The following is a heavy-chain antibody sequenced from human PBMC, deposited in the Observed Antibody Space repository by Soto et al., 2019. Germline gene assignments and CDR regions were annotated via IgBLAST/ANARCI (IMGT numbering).Heavy chain of an antibody. D-gene: IGHD4-17*01. CDR2: IIPIFGTA. Sequence: ASVKVSCKASGGTFSSYAISWVRQAPGQGLEWMGGIIPIFGTANYAQKFQGRVTITADESTSTAYMELSSLRSEDTAVYYCALSDYGDYPPVPGYDYYYGMDVWGQGTTVTVSS. CDR3: ALSDYGDYPPVPGYDYYYGMDV. V-gene: IGHV1-69*13. CDR1: GGTFSSYA. J-gene: IGHJ6*02.